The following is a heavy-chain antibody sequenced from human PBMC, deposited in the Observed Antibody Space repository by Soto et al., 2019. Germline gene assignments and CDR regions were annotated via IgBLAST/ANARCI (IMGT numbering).Heavy chain of an antibody. CDR1: GGTFSNYS. J-gene: IGHJ6*02. CDR3: ARAMVVADPSDGYSYCGLDV. Sequence: QVQLVQSGAEVKKPGSSVKVSCKASGGTFSNYSINWVRQAPGQGLQWMGGIIPIFGTPDYAQTFQGRVTITADESTTTAYMALSSLRSEDTAVYYCARAMVVADPSDGYSYCGLDVWGQGNTVTVSS. D-gene: IGHD5-12*01. CDR2: IIPIFGTP. V-gene: IGHV1-69*01.